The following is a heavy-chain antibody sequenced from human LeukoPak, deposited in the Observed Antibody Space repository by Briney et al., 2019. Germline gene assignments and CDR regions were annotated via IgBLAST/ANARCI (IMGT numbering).Heavy chain of an antibody. V-gene: IGHV4-30-4*07. Sequence: PSETLSLTCAVSGGSISSGGYSWSWIRQPPGKGLEWIGYIYYSGSTYYNPSLKSRVTISVDTSKNQFSLKLSSVTAADTAVYYCARRRYGCFDYWGQGTLVTVSS. CDR3: ARRRYGCFDY. CDR2: IYYSGST. D-gene: IGHD4-17*01. CDR1: GGSISSGGYS. J-gene: IGHJ4*02.